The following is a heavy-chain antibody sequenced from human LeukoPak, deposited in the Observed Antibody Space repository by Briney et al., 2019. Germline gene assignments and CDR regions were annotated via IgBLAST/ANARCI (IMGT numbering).Heavy chain of an antibody. CDR3: ARDQVGAQGYYFDY. Sequence: GGSLRLSCAASGFTFSSYWMSWVRQAPGKGLEWVANIKEDGSEKYYVDSVKGRFTISRDNAKNSLYLQMNSLRAEDTAVYYCARDQVGAQGYYFDYWGQGSLVTVSS. CDR2: IKEDGSEK. J-gene: IGHJ4*02. V-gene: IGHV3-7*01. CDR1: GFTFSSYW. D-gene: IGHD1-26*01.